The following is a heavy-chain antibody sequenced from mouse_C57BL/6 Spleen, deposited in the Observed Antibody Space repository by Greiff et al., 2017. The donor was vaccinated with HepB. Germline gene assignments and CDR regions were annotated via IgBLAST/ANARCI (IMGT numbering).Heavy chain of an antibody. CDR1: GYTFTSYW. Sequence: QVQLQQPGAELVKPGASVKVSCKASGYTFTSYWMHWVKQRPGQGLEWIGRIHPSDSDTNYNQKFKGKATLTVDKSSSTAYMQLSSLTSGDSAVYYCAIAGDYYGSSSWFAYRGQGTLVTVSA. CDR3: AIAGDYYGSSSWFAY. D-gene: IGHD1-1*01. V-gene: IGHV1-74*01. J-gene: IGHJ3*01. CDR2: IHPSDSDT.